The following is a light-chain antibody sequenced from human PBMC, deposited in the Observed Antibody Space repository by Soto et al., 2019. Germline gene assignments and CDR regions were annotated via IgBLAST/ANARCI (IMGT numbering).Light chain of an antibody. CDR2: DAS. V-gene: IGKV3-15*01. CDR1: QSVGTK. J-gene: IGKJ2*01. Sequence: ETVMTQSPATLSVSPGERATLSCRASQSVGTKLAWYQHKPGQAPRLLIYDASTRATGIPARFSGSGSGTEFTLTISSLQSEDFVVYFCQQYYNWYTYGQGTKLDIK. CDR3: QQYYNWYT.